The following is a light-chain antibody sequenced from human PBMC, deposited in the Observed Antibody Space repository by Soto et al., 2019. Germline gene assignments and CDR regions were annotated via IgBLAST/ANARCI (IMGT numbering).Light chain of an antibody. V-gene: IGKV3-15*01. CDR1: QSVSYN. J-gene: IGKJ4*01. CDR3: QQYKNWPPLT. CDR2: DAF. Sequence: EIVMTQSPATLSVSPGERATLSCRARQSVSYNLAWYQQKPGQGPRLLIYDAFTRATGIPARLRGRGSGTEFTLTISSLQSEDFGVYYCQQYKNWPPLTFGGGTKVEIK.